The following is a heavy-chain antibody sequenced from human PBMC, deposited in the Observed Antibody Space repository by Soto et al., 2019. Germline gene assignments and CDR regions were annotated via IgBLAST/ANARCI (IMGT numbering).Heavy chain of an antibody. CDR1: GFTFSSYA. CDR3: ARPLWRDDYNWGYFDL. J-gene: IGHJ2*01. V-gene: IGHV3-30-3*01. Sequence: QVQLVESGGGVVQPGRSLRLSCAASGFTFSSYAMHWVRQAPGKGLEWVAVISYDGSNKFYADSVKGRFIMSRDNSKNTLYLQMNSLRAEDTAVYYCARPLWRDDYNWGYFDLWGRGTLVTLSS. D-gene: IGHD4-4*01. CDR2: ISYDGSNK.